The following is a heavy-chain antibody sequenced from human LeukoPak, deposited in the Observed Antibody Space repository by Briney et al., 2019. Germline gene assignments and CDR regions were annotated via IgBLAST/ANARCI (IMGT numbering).Heavy chain of an antibody. CDR2: ISSSSSYI. V-gene: IGHV3-21*01. D-gene: IGHD2-2*01. Sequence: GGSLRLSCAASGFSFSIYSMNWVRQAPGKGLEWVSSISSSSSYIHYADTVKGRFTISRDNAKNSLYLQMNSLRAEDTAVYYCARDSIVVVPAAIGYYYYMDVWGKGTTVTVSS. J-gene: IGHJ6*03. CDR1: GFSFSIYS. CDR3: ARDSIVVVPAAIGYYYYMDV.